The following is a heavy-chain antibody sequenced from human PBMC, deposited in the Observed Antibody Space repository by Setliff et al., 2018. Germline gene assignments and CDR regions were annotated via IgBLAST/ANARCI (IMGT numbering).Heavy chain of an antibody. CDR3: ARAWYYNFWSGSQIEY. CDR1: GYTFTSYA. J-gene: IGHJ4*02. Sequence: ASVKVSCKASGYTFTSYAMSWVRQAPGQGLEWMGWINTNTGNPTHAQGFTGRFVFSLDTSVSTAYLQISSLKAEDTAVYYCARAWYYNFWSGSQIEYWGQGTLVTVSS. D-gene: IGHD3-3*01. V-gene: IGHV7-4-1*02. CDR2: INTNTGNP.